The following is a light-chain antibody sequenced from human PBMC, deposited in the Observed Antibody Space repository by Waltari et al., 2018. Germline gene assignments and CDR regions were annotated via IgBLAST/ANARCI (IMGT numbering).Light chain of an antibody. CDR3: SSYTSSSTGV. V-gene: IGLV2-14*01. CDR2: DVS. J-gene: IGLJ1*01. CDR1: SSDVGGYNY. Sequence: QSALTQPASVSGSPGQSIPLSCTGTSSDVGGYNYVSWYQQHPGKAPRLMIYDVSKRPSGVSNRFSGSKSGNTASLTISGLQAEDEADYYCSSYTSSSTGVFGTGTKVTVL.